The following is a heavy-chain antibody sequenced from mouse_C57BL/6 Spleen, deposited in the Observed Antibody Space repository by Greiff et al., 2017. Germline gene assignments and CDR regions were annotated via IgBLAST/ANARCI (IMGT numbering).Heavy chain of an antibody. CDR3: TRWSDGFYAMDY. CDR1: GYTFTSYW. V-gene: IGHV1-5*01. Sequence: EVQLQESGTVLARPGASVKMSCKTSGYTFTSYWMHWVKQRPGQGLEWIGAIYPGTSDTSYNQKFKGKAKLTSVTSASTAYLELSSLTKEDSAVYYCTRWSDGFYAMDYWGQGTSVTVSA. J-gene: IGHJ4*01. D-gene: IGHD2-3*01. CDR2: IYPGTSDT.